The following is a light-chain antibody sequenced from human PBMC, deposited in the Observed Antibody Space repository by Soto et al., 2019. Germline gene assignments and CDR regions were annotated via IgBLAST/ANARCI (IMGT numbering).Light chain of an antibody. CDR1: QSVYSN. V-gene: IGKV3-15*01. J-gene: IGKJ1*01. Sequence: EIVMTQSPATLSVSPGERATLSCRASQSVYSNLAWYKQKPGQALRLLIFGASTEAAGISARFGGSGSGTEFTLTISSLQSEDFAVYYCQQYHNWPWTFGQGTKVEIK. CDR3: QQYHNWPWT. CDR2: GAS.